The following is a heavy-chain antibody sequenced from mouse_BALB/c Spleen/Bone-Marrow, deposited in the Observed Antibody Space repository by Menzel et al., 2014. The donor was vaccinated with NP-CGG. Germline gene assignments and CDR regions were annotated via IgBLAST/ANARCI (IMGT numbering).Heavy chain of an antibody. V-gene: IGHV14-3*02. CDR2: IDPANGNT. D-gene: IGHD1-1*01. CDR1: GFNIKDTY. CDR3: ARYYYRTMDY. J-gene: IGHJ4*01. Sequence: VQPQQPGAELVKPGASVKLSCTASGFNIKDTYMHWVKQRPEQGLEWIGRIDPANGNTKYDPKFQGRATVTADTSSSTAYLQLSSLTSEDTAVYYCARYYYRTMDYWGQGTSVTVSS.